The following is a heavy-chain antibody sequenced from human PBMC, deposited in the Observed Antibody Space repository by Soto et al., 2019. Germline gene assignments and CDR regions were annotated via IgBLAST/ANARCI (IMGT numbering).Heavy chain of an antibody. D-gene: IGHD3-10*01. CDR3: ARGFWGAWARYFDY. V-gene: IGHV3-53*01. CDR1: GFTVSSNY. Sequence: EVQLVESGGGLIQPGGSLRLSCAASGFTVSSNYMSWVRQAPGKGLEWVSVIYSGGSTYYADSVKGRFTISRDNSKNTLYLQMNSLRAEDTAVYYWARGFWGAWARYFDYWGQGTLVTVSS. CDR2: IYSGGST. J-gene: IGHJ4*02.